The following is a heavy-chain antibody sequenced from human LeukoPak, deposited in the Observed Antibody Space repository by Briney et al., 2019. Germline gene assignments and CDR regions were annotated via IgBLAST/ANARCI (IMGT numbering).Heavy chain of an antibody. CDR3: ARAPIAAAGSYLYYYYYGMDV. CDR1: GYTFTNYY. J-gene: IGHJ6*02. CDR2: INPNSGGT. D-gene: IGHD6-13*01. V-gene: IGHV1-2*02. Sequence: ASVKVSCKASGYTFTNYYLHWVRQAPGQGLEWMGWINPNSGGTNSAQRFQGRVTMTRDTSISTAYMELSRLRSDDTAVYYCARAPIAAAGSYLYYYYYGMDVWGQGTTVTVSS.